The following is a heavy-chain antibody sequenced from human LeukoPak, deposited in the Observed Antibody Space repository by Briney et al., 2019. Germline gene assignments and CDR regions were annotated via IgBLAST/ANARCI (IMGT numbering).Heavy chain of an antibody. J-gene: IGHJ5*02. V-gene: IGHV1-46*01. Sequence: GASVKVSCKASGYTFTSYGISWVRQAPGQGLEWMGIINPSGGSTSYAQKFQGRVTMTRDTSTSTVYMELSSLRSEDTAVYYCAGAYYYDSSGGIWGFDPWGQGTLVTVSS. CDR1: GYTFTSYG. CDR3: AGAYYYDSSGGIWGFDP. D-gene: IGHD3-22*01. CDR2: INPSGGST.